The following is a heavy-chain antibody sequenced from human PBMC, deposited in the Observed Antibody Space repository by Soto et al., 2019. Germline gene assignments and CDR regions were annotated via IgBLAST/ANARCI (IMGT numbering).Heavy chain of an antibody. J-gene: IGHJ1*01. CDR1: GFTFSSYG. CDR2: ISYDGSNK. V-gene: IGHV3-30*18. D-gene: IGHD5-18*01. Sequence: PGGSLRLSCAASGFTFSSYGMHWVRQAPGKGLEWVAVISYDGSNKYYADSVKGRFTISRDNSKNTLYLQMNSLRAEDTAVYYCAKVVRRGYSDGHGALSCFRGQGTLVTVSA. CDR3: AKVVRRGYSDGHGALSCF.